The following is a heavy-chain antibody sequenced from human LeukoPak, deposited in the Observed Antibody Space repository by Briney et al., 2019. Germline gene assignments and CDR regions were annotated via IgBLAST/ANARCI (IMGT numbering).Heavy chain of an antibody. CDR1: GGSISSGSYY. Sequence: KPSQTLSLTCTVSGGSISSGSYYWSWIRQPAGKGLEWIGRIYTSGSTNYNPSLKSRVTISVDTSKNQFSLKLSSVTAADTAVYYCARGGRTLGSHYYYYMDVWGKGTTVTVSS. V-gene: IGHV4-61*02. CDR3: ARGGRTLGSHYYYYMDV. CDR2: IYTSGST. J-gene: IGHJ6*03. D-gene: IGHD1-26*01.